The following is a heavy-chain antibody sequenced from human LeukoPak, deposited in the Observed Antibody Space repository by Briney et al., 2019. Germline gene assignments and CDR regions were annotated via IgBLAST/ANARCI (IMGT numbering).Heavy chain of an antibody. J-gene: IGHJ4*02. CDR1: GGTFSSYA. CDR3: AGDYGEWGRYYFDY. D-gene: IGHD1-26*01. CDR2: IIPIFGTA. V-gene: IGHV1-69*05. Sequence: ASVKVSCKASGGTFSSYAISWVRQAPGQGLEWMGRIIPIFGTANYAQKFQGRVTITTDESTSTAYMELSSLRSEDTAVYYCAGDYGEWGRYYFDYWGQGTLVTVSS.